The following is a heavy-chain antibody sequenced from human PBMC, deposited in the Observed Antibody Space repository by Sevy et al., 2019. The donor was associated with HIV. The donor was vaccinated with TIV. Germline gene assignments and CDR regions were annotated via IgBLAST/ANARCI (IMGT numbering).Heavy chain of an antibody. Sequence: GGSLRLSCAASGFTFSSYGMTWVRQAPGKGLEWVASISGTGGSTYHDESVMGQFTISRDDSKNTLYLYINSLRAADTAVYFCAKEALTYYSASESYLVGALDLWGRWTMVTVSS. CDR3: AKEALTYYSASESYLVGALDL. D-gene: IGHD3-10*01. V-gene: IGHV3-23*01. CDR2: ISGTGGST. CDR1: GFTFSSYG. J-gene: IGHJ3*01.